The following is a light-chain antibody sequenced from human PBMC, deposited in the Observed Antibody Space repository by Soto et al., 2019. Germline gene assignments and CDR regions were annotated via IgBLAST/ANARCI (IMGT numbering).Light chain of an antibody. CDR3: QSYDISFSGSG. J-gene: IGLJ1*01. Sequence: QSVLTQPPSVSRAPGQRVTISCTGSSSNIGAGYDVHWYQQLPGTAPKLLIYGNSNRPSGVPDRFSGSKSGTSASLAITGLQAEDESDYYCQSYDISFSGSGFGTGTKVTVL. CDR1: SSNIGAGYD. V-gene: IGLV1-40*01. CDR2: GNS.